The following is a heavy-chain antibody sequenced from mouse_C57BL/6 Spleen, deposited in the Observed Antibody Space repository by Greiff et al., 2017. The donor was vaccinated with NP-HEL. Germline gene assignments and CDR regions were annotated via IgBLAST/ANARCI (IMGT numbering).Heavy chain of an antibody. V-gene: IGHV1-69*01. J-gene: IGHJ2*01. CDR3: ARGAAQARGFDY. CDR1: GYTFTSYW. CDR2: IDPSDSYT. D-gene: IGHD3-2*02. Sequence: QVQLQQSGAELVMPGASVKLSCKASGYTFTSYWMHWVKQRPGQGLEWIGEIDPSDSYTNYNQKFKGKSTLTVDKSSSTAYMQLSSLTSEDSAVYYCARGAAQARGFDYWGQGTTLTVSS.